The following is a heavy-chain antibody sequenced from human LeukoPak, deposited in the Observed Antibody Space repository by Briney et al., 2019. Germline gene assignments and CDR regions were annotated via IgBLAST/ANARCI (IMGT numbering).Heavy chain of an antibody. CDR2: IYSGGTT. CDR1: GFTLSSND. V-gene: IGHV3-66*01. J-gene: IGHJ4*02. D-gene: IGHD3-10*01. Sequence: GGSLRLSCLASGFTLSSNDMSWVRQAPGKGLEWVSVIYSGGTTSYADSVKGRFTISRDNSKNTLYLQMNSLRAEDTAVYYCARDGAMVRGIIMTDWGQGTLVTVSS. CDR3: ARDGAMVRGIIMTD.